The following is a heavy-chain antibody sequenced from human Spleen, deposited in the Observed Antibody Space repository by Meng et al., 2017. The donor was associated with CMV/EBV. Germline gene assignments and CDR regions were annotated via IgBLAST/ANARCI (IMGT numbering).Heavy chain of an antibody. Sequence: SETLSLTCTVSGYSISSGGYYWSWIRQHPGKGLEWIGYIYYSGSTYYNPSLKSRVTISVDTSKNQFSLKLSSVTAADTAVYSCARDRILTGYYVFDYWGQGTLVTVSS. CDR3: ARDRILTGYYVFDY. D-gene: IGHD3-9*01. CDR2: IYYSGST. CDR1: GYSISSGGYY. J-gene: IGHJ4*02. V-gene: IGHV4-31*03.